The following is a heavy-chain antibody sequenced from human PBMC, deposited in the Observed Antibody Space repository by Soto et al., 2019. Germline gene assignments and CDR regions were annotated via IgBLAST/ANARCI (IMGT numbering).Heavy chain of an antibody. V-gene: IGHV3-7*03. D-gene: IGHD4-17*01. J-gene: IGHJ4*02. CDR2: IKQDGSEQ. CDR1: GFTFSDYW. CDR3: ARGDYGGDSGAY. Sequence: EVQLVQSGGGLVQPGGSLRLSCAASGFTFSDYWMTWVRQAPGKGLEWVANIKQDGSEQYYVDSVKDRFTISRDNAKNSLSLQMDSLRAEDTAVYYCARGDYGGDSGAYWGQVTLVTVSS.